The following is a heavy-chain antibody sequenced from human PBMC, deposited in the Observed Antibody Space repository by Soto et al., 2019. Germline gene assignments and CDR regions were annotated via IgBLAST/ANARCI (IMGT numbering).Heavy chain of an antibody. CDR1: GGSFSGYY. V-gene: IGHV4-34*01. CDR2: INHSGST. J-gene: IGHJ3*02. D-gene: IGHD3-9*01. Sequence: SETLSLTCAVYGGSFSGYYWSWIRQPPGKGLEWIGEINHSGSTKYNPSLKSRVNISVDTSKNQFSMKLSSVTAADTSVYYCARQIYDILTGYEDAFDIWGQGTMVTVSS. CDR3: ARQIYDILTGYEDAFDI.